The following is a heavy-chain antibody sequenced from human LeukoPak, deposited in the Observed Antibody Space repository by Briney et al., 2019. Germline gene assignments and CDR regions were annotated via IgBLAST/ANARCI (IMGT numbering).Heavy chain of an antibody. V-gene: IGHV3-23*01. D-gene: IGHD2-2*01. CDR2: ISATGGTT. Sequence: GGSLRLSCAASGFTFSSYWMSWVRQAPGKGLEWVSAISATGGTTFYADSVKGRFTISRGNSKNTLYLQMNSLRAEDTAVYYCARLSTGSAPDYWGQGTLVTVSS. J-gene: IGHJ4*02. CDR3: ARLSTGSAPDY. CDR1: GFTFSSYW.